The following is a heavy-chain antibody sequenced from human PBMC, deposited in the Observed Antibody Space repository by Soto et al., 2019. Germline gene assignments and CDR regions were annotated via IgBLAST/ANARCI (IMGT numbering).Heavy chain of an antibody. D-gene: IGHD2-15*01. CDR2: IIPIFGTA. Sequence: QVQLVQSGAEVKKPGSSVKVSCKASGGTFSSYAISWVRQAPGQGLEWMGGIIPIFGTANYAQKFQGRVTITADESTSTAYMELSSLRSEDTAVYYCATQRRYCSGGSCYSSFDYWGQGTLVTVSS. CDR1: GGTFSSYA. CDR3: ATQRRYCSGGSCYSSFDY. V-gene: IGHV1-69*01. J-gene: IGHJ4*02.